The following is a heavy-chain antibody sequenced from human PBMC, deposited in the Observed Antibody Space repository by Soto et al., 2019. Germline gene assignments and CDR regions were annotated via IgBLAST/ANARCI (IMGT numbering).Heavy chain of an antibody. D-gene: IGHD3-9*01. Sequence: SVKVSCKASGFTFTSSAVQWVRQARGQRLEWIGWIVVGSGNTNYAQKFQERVTITRDMSTSTAYMELSSLRSEDTAVYYCAAGGYDILTGSGYHYGMDVWGQGTTVTVSS. CDR2: IVVGSGNT. CDR1: GFTFTSSA. J-gene: IGHJ6*02. V-gene: IGHV1-58*01. CDR3: AAGGYDILTGSGYHYGMDV.